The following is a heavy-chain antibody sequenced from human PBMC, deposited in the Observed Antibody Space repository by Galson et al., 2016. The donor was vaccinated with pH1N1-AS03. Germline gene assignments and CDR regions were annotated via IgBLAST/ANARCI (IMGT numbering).Heavy chain of an antibody. CDR2: IYPGDSET. D-gene: IGHD3-22*01. Sequence: QSGAEVKKSGESLRISCETSGYTFIGYWIAWVRQMPGKGLEWMGTIYPGDSETRYSPSFQGQVTISADRSIATAYLQWSTLKASDTAMYYCARLYHYDSSGYPTSFDYWGQGTLVTVSS. V-gene: IGHV5-51*01. J-gene: IGHJ4*02. CDR3: ARLYHYDSSGYPTSFDY. CDR1: GYTFIGYW.